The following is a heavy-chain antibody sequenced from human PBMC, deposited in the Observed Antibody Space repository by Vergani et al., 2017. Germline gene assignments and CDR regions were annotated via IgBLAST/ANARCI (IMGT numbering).Heavy chain of an antibody. CDR1: GGSISSYY. Sequence: QVQLQESGPGLVKPSETLSLTCTVSGGSISSYYWSWIRQPPGKGLEWIGYIYYSGSTNYNPSLKSRVTISVDTSKNQFSLKLSSVTAADTAVYYCARDKENDYVWVSYRYFDPWGQGTLVTVSS. V-gene: IGHV4-59*01. D-gene: IGHD3-16*02. CDR2: IYYSGST. CDR3: ARDKENDYVWVSYRYFDP. J-gene: IGHJ5*02.